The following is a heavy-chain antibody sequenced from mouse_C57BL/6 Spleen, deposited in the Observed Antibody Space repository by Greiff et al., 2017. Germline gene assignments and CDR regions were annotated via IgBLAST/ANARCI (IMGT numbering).Heavy chain of an antibody. CDR1: GYTFTSYW. Sequence: QVQLQQPGAELVMPGASVKLSCKASGYTFTSYWMHWVKQRPGQGLEWIGEIDPSDSYTNYNQKFKGKSTLTVDKSSSTAYMQLSSLTSEDSAVYYWARRMKYYGSSYGYFDVGGTGTTVTVSS. D-gene: IGHD1-1*01. CDR3: ARRMKYYGSSYGYFDV. CDR2: IDPSDSYT. J-gene: IGHJ1*03. V-gene: IGHV1-69*01.